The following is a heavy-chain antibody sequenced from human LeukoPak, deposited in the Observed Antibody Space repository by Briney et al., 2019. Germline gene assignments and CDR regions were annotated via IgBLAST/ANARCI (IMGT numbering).Heavy chain of an antibody. CDR1: GFTFSNAW. D-gene: IGHD6-13*01. CDR2: IESKTDGGTT. Sequence: GGSLRLSCAASGFTFSNAWMNWVRQAPGKGLEWVGRIESKTDGGTTDYAAPVKGRFTISRDDSKNTLYLQMNSLKTEDTAVYYCAKGVYSIAAAVNDYWGQGTLVTVSS. CDR3: AKGVYSIAAAVNDY. V-gene: IGHV3-15*07. J-gene: IGHJ4*02.